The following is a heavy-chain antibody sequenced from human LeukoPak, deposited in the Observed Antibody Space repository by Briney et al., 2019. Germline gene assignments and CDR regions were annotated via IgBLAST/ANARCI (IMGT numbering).Heavy chain of an antibody. J-gene: IGHJ4*02. D-gene: IGHD3-10*01. CDR1: GFTFSDYD. CDR2: IGSSGNVK. Sequence: GGSLRLSCAASGFTFSDYDMTWIRQAPGMGLEWISYIGSSGNVKYYADSVKGRFTVSRDNAKNSLYLQMNSLRAEDTAVYYCARGRLWFGTGTQIFDYWGQGTLVTVSS. CDR3: ARGRLWFGTGTQIFDY. V-gene: IGHV3-11*04.